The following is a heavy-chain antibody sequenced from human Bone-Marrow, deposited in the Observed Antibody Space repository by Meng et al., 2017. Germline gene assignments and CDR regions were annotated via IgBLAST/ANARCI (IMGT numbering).Heavy chain of an antibody. V-gene: IGHV4-4*07. J-gene: IGHJ5*02. Sequence: GQLQESGPVLVKPSETLSRTCTVSGGSISSYYWSVIRQPAGKGLEWIGRIYTSGSTNYNPSLKSRVTMSVDTSKNQFPLKLSSVTAADTAVYYCARDLQQQLGWFDPWGQGTLVTVSS. CDR3: ARDLQQQLGWFDP. D-gene: IGHD6-13*01. CDR2: IYTSGST. CDR1: GGSISSYY.